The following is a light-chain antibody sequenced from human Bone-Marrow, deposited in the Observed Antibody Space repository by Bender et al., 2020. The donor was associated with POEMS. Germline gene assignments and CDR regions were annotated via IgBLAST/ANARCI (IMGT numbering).Light chain of an antibody. J-gene: IGLJ3*02. CDR1: NSNIGSHY. CDR3: AAWDDSLSVWV. Sequence: QSVLTQPPSASGTPGQTVTISCSGSNSNIGSHYVYWYQQLPGAAPTLLIYRSNQRPSGVPDRFSASKSGTSASLAISGLRSEDEADYYCAAWDDSLSVWVFGGGTKLTVL. V-gene: IGLV1-47*01. CDR2: RSN.